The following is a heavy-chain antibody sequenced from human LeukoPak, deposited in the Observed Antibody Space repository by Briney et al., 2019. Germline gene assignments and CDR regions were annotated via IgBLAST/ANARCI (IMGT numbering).Heavy chain of an antibody. CDR2: IYTSGST. Sequence: SETLSLTCTVSGGSISSYYWSWLRQPAGKGLEWIGRIYTSGSTNYNPSLKSRVTMSVDTSKNQFSLKLSSVTAADTAVYYCAREGRRSGYIRSFDYWGQGTLVTVSS. J-gene: IGHJ4*02. CDR3: AREGRRSGYIRSFDY. D-gene: IGHD3-22*01. V-gene: IGHV4-4*07. CDR1: GGSISSYY.